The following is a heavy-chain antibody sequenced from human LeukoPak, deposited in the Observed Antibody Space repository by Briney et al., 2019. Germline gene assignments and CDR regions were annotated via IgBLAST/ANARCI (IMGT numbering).Heavy chain of an antibody. J-gene: IGHJ4*02. CDR2: IYYSGST. CDR1: GGSISSYY. CDR3: ARGGRIRFLEWFDY. V-gene: IGHV4-59*08. D-gene: IGHD3-3*01. Sequence: TSETLSLTCTVSGGSISSYYWSWIRQPPGKGLEWIGYIYYSGSTNYNPSLKSRVTISVDTSKNQFSLKLSSVTAADTAVYYCARGGRIRFLEWFDYWGQGTLVTVSS.